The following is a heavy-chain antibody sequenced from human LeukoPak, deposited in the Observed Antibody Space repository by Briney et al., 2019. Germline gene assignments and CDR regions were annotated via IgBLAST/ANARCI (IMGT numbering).Heavy chain of an antibody. CDR3: ARVPVGYSYGRYYFDY. D-gene: IGHD5-18*01. V-gene: IGHV4-30-4*01. CDR1: GGSISSGDYY. J-gene: IGHJ4*02. CDR2: IYYSGST. Sequence: SETLSLTCTVSGGSISSGDYYWSWVRQPPGKGLEWIGYIYYSGSTYYNPSLKSRVTISVDTSKNQFSLKLSSVTAADTAVYYCARVPVGYSYGRYYFDYWGQGTLVTVSS.